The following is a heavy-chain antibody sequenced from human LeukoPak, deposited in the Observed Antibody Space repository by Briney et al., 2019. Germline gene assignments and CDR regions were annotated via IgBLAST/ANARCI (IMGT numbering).Heavy chain of an antibody. V-gene: IGHV4-4*07. CDR3: ARGGTTPYYFDD. Sequence: SETLSLTCSVSGGSITSYYWSWIRQPAGKGLEWIGRIYSNENTNYNPSLKSRVTMSVDTSKNQFSLKLSSVHAADTAVYYCARGGTTPYYFDDWGQGTLVTVSS. CDR2: IYSNENT. D-gene: IGHD2-15*01. CDR1: GGSITSYY. J-gene: IGHJ4*02.